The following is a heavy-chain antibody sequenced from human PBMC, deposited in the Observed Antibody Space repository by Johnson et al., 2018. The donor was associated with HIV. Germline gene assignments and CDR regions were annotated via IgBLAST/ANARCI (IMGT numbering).Heavy chain of an antibody. Sequence: VQLVESGGGLVQPGGSPRLSCAASGFTFSSYWMSWVRQAPGKGLEWVANIKQDGSEKYYVDSVKGRFTISRDNAKNSLYLQMNSLRAEDTAVYYCAKGRSPRIQLRTWAFDIWGQGTMVIVSS. D-gene: IGHD5-18*01. CDR1: GFTFSSYW. CDR3: AKGRSPRIQLRTWAFDI. J-gene: IGHJ3*02. CDR2: IKQDGSEK. V-gene: IGHV3-7*01.